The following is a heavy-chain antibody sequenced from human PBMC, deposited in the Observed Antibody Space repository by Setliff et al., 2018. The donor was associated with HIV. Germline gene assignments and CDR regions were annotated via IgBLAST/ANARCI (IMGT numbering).Heavy chain of an antibody. D-gene: IGHD3-22*01. CDR2: VIPIFGPA. V-gene: IGHV1-69*13. Sequence: GASVKVSCKASGDTFNSYAISWVRQAPGQGIEWMGGVIPIFGPANYAQKFQGRVTITADESTSTAYMELSSLRSEDTAVYYCAKGGYYDSTGYYYYYLYYLDEWGKGTTVTVSS. CDR3: AKGGYYDSTGYYYYYLYYLDE. J-gene: IGHJ6*03. CDR1: GDTFNSYA.